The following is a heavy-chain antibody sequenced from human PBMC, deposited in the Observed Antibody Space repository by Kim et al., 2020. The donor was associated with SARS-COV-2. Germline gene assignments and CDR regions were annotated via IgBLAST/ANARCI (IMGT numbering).Heavy chain of an antibody. Sequence: SETLSLTCTVSGGSISSYYWSWIRQPPGKGLEWIGYIYYIGSTNYNPSLKSRVTISVDTSKNQFSLKLSSVTAADTAVYYCARDHREWLQYTANWYFDLWGRGTLVTVSS. D-gene: IGHD3-3*01. CDR2: IYYIGST. V-gene: IGHV4-59*01. J-gene: IGHJ2*01. CDR3: ARDHREWLQYTANWYFDL. CDR1: GGSISSYY.